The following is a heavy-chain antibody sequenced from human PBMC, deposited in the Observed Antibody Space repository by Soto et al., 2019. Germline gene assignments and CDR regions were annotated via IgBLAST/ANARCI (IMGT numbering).Heavy chain of an antibody. Sequence: TSETLSLTCTVSGGSISSYYWSWIRQPPGKGLEWIGYIYYSGSTHYNPSLKSRVTISVDTSKNQFSLKLSSVTAADTAVYYCARNYGPGYTFDYWGQGTLVTVS. V-gene: IGHV4-59*08. CDR3: ARNYGPGYTFDY. CDR1: GGSISSYY. CDR2: IYYSGST. J-gene: IGHJ4*02. D-gene: IGHD3-10*01.